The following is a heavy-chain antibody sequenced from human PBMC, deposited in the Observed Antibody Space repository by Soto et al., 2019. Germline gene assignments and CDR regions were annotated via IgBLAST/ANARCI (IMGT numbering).Heavy chain of an antibody. Sequence: QVQLQESGPGLVKPSQTLSLTCTVSGGSISSGGYYWSWIRQHPGKGLEWIGYIYYSGSTYYNPSLKSRVSISVDTSKNQFSLKLSSVTAADTAVYYCARASDGDYPWFEPWGQGTLLTVSS. V-gene: IGHV4-31*03. J-gene: IGHJ5*02. CDR1: GGSISSGGYY. CDR3: ARASDGDYPWFEP. CDR2: IYYSGST. D-gene: IGHD4-17*01.